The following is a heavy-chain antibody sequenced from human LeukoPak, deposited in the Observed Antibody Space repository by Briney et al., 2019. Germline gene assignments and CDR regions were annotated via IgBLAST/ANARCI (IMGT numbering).Heavy chain of an antibody. CDR2: ISSSGSTI. CDR3: ARVPYYDFWSGYTLDI. D-gene: IGHD3-3*01. J-gene: IGHJ3*02. Sequence: GGSLRLSCAASGFTFSSYEMTWVRQAPGKELDRVSYISSSGSTIYYADSVKGRFTISRDNAENSLYLQMNSLRAEDTAVYYCARVPYYDFWSGYTLDIWGQGTMVTVSS. CDR1: GFTFSSYE. V-gene: IGHV3-48*03.